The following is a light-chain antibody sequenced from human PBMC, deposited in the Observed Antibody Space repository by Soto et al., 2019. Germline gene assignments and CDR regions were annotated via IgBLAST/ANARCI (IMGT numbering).Light chain of an antibody. V-gene: IGLV1-44*01. CDR2: NND. CDR1: TSNIGHNI. CDR3: TSWDDSLNGVQ. J-gene: IGLJ2*01. Sequence: QSVLTQQPSASGSPGQSVSISCSGTTSNIGHNIVHWYQQLPGTAPRLLIYNNDQRPSGVPDRFSGSKSGTSASLAISGLQSDDEAHYYCTSWDDSLNGVQFGGGTKVTVL.